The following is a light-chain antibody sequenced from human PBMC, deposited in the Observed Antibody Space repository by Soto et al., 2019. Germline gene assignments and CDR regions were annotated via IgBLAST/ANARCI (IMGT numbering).Light chain of an antibody. V-gene: IGLV4-69*01. CDR3: QTWGTGIVV. CDR2: LNSDGSH. CDR1: SGHNTYA. Sequence: QPVLTQSPSASASLGASVRLTCTLSSGHNTYAIAWHQQQPEKGPRYLMRLNSDGSHSKGDGIPDRFSGSSSGAERYLTISSHHSEDEADYYCQTWGTGIVVFGGGTKLTVL. J-gene: IGLJ2*01.